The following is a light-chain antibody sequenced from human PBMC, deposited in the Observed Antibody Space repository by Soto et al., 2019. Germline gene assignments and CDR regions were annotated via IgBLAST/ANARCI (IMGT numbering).Light chain of an antibody. CDR2: GST. V-gene: IGLV1-40*01. J-gene: IGLJ2*01. CDR1: SSNIGAGHV. CDR3: QSYDNSLSASV. Sequence: QSVLTQPPSGSGAPGQRVTISCTGSSSNIGAGHVVHWYQQLPGRAPKLLMYGSTNRPSGVPDRFSGSKSGTSASLAITGLQAEDEADYYCQSYDNSLSASVFGGGTKLTVL.